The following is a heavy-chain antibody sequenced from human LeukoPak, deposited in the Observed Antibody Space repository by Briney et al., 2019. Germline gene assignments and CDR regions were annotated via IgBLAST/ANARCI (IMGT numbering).Heavy chain of an antibody. Sequence: ASVKVSCKASCYTFISYGISWVRQAPGQGLEWMGWISAYNGNTNYAQKLQGRVTMTTDTSTSTAYMELRSLRSDDTAVYYCARGLQWLISGWFDPWGQGTLVTVSS. CDR1: CYTFISYG. CDR3: ARGLQWLISGWFDP. V-gene: IGHV1-18*01. CDR2: ISAYNGNT. J-gene: IGHJ5*02. D-gene: IGHD6-19*01.